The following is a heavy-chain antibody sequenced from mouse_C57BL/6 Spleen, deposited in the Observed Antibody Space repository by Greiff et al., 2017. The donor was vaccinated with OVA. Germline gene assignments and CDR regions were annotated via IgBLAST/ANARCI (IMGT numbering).Heavy chain of an antibody. Sequence: EVKLVESGGDLVKPGGSLKLSCAASGFTFSSYGMSWVRQTPDKRLEWVATISSGGSYTYYPDSVKGRFTISRDNAKNTLYLQMSSLKSEDTAMYYCARDVRLRRYVDVWGTGTTVTVSS. J-gene: IGHJ1*03. CDR2: ISSGGSYT. V-gene: IGHV5-6*02. D-gene: IGHD2-4*01. CDR1: GFTFSSYG. CDR3: ARDVRLRRYVDV.